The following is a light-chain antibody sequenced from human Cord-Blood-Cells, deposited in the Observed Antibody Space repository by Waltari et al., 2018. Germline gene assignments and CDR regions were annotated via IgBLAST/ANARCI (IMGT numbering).Light chain of an antibody. CDR3: YSAADNNRGV. CDR2: KAI. V-gene: IGLV3-27*01. CDR1: VLAKKY. J-gene: IGLJ3*02. Sequence: SYELTQPSSVSVSPGQTARITCSGDVLAKKYARWFQQKPGQAPVLVIYKAIGRPSGIPERFSGSSSGTTVTLTISGAQVEDEADYYCYSAADNNRGVFGGGTKLTVL.